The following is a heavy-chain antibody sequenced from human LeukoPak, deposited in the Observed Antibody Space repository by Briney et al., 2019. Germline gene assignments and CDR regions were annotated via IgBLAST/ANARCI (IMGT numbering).Heavy chain of an antibody. J-gene: IGHJ4*02. CDR3: ARDQELELDY. V-gene: IGHV1-69*04. CDR2: IIPILGVA. Sequence: ASVKVSCKASGGTFSSFALSWVRQAPGQGLEWMGRIIPILGVANYAQKFQGRVTITADKSTSTAYMELSSLRSEDTAVYYCARDQELELDYWGQGTLVTVSS. D-gene: IGHD1-26*01. CDR1: GGTFSSFA.